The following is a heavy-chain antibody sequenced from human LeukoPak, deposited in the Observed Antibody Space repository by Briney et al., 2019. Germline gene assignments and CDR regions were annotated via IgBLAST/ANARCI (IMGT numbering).Heavy chain of an antibody. CDR2: IRYDGSNK. D-gene: IGHD6-19*01. CDR3: ARGIAVAGIIDY. J-gene: IGHJ4*02. V-gene: IGHV3-30*02. CDR1: GFTFSSHG. Sequence: PGGSLRLSCAASGFTFSSHGMHWVRQAPGKGREGVAFIRYDGSNKHYADSVKGRFTISRDNSKNTLNLQMNSLRAEDTAVYYCARGIAVAGIIDYWGQGTLVTVSS.